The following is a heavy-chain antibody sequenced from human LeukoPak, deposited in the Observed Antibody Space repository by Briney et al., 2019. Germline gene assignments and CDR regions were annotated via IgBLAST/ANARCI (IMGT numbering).Heavy chain of an antibody. V-gene: IGHV4-38-2*02. D-gene: IGHD2-2*02. CDR1: GFTFSDYY. CDR3: ARDFVVVVPAAIRSSSDYYYSYMDV. Sequence: PGGSLRLSCAASGFTFSDYYMSWIRQPPGKGLEWIGSINYGGSTYYNPSLKSRVIISVDTSKNQFSLRLSSVTAADTAVYYCARDFVVVVPAAIRSSSDYYYSYMDVWGKGTTVTVSS. J-gene: IGHJ6*03. CDR2: INYGGST.